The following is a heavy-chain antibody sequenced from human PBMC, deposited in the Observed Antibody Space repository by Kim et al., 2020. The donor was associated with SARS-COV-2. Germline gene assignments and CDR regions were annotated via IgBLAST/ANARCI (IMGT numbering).Heavy chain of an antibody. CDR2: ISWNSGSI. J-gene: IGHJ6*02. CDR3: AKDVTVIMVSSGWPYGMDV. V-gene: IGHV3-9*01. D-gene: IGHD6-19*01. CDR1: GFTFDDYA. Sequence: GGSLRLSCAASGFTFDDYAMHWVRQAPGKGLEWVSGISWNSGSIGYADSVKGRFTISRDNAKNSLYLQMNSLRAEDTALYYCAKDVTVIMVSSGWPYGMDVWGQGTTVTVSS.